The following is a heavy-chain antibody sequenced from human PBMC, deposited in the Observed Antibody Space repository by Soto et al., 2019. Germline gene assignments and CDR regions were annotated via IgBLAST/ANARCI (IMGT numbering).Heavy chain of an antibody. CDR3: ARDRYDFLSGYHMFDY. V-gene: IGHV3-30-3*01. CDR2: ISYDGSNK. CDR1: GFTFSSYA. Sequence: QVQLVESGGGVVQPGRSLRLSCAASGFTFSSYAMHWVRQAPGKGLEWVAVISYDGSNKYYADSVKGRFTISRDNSKNTLYLQMNSLRAEDTAVYYCARDRYDFLSGYHMFDYWGQGTLVTVSS. D-gene: IGHD3-3*01. J-gene: IGHJ4*02.